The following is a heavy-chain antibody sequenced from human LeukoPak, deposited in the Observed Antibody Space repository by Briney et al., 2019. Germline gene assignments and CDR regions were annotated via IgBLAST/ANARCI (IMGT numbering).Heavy chain of an antibody. Sequence: ASVKVSCKASGYTFTSYGISWVRQAPGHGLEWMGWISAYNGNTNYAQKLQGRVTMTTDTSTSTAYMELRSLRSDDTAVYYCARDFTVAGTGWFDPWGQGTLVTVSS. CDR3: ARDFTVAGTGWFDP. D-gene: IGHD6-19*01. CDR1: GYTFTSYG. CDR2: ISAYNGNT. V-gene: IGHV1-18*01. J-gene: IGHJ5*02.